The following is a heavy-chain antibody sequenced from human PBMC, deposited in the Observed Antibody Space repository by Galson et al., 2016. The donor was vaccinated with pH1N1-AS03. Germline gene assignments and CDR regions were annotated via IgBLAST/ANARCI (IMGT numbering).Heavy chain of an antibody. CDR2: IYPSDSDT. CDR1: GYSFPSHW. CDR3: ARRSNDYGSY. Sequence: QSGAEVKKPGESLKISCKGSGYSFPSHWIAWVRQMPGKGLEWMGIIYPSDSDTRYNSSFQGQVTIPADTSISTAYLQWNSLKASDTAIYFCARRSNDYGSYWGQGTLVTVSS. V-gene: IGHV5-51*01. J-gene: IGHJ4*02. D-gene: IGHD4-17*01.